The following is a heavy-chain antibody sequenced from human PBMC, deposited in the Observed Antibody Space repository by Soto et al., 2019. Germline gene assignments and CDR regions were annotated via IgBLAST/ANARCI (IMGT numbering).Heavy chain of an antibody. D-gene: IGHD2-15*01. CDR3: TRRYCSGGGCYSDFDY. CDR2: IKTKVESYAT. CDR1: GFTLSGFD. J-gene: IGHJ4*02. V-gene: IGHV3-73*01. Sequence: GGSLRLSCAASGFTLSGFDIHWVRQASGEGLEWVGRIKTKVESYATELAASVKGRFTISRDDPKNTAYLEMNSLKTEDTAVYYCTRRYCSGGGCYSDFDYWGQGTLVTVSS.